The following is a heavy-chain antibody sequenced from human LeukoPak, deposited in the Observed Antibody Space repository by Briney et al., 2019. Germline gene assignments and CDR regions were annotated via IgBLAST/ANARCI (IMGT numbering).Heavy chain of an antibody. CDR3: ARDGPDFWSGYPNPYYYYYMDV. D-gene: IGHD3-3*01. J-gene: IGHJ6*03. CDR1: GYTFTSYG. CDR2: ISAYNGNT. V-gene: IGHV1-18*01. Sequence: ASVKVSCKASGYTFTSYGISWVRQAPGQGLEWMGWISAYNGNTNYAQKLQGRVTMTTDTSTSTAYMELRSLRSDDTAVYYFARDGPDFWSGYPNPYYYYYMDVWGKGTTVTVSS.